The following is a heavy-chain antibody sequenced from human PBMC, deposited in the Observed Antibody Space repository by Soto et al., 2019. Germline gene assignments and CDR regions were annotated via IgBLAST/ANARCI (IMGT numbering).Heavy chain of an antibody. CDR1: GFTVSSNY. CDR2: IYSGGST. D-gene: IGHD3-22*01. J-gene: IGHJ4*02. CDR3: ARGPYYDSSGYYRY. V-gene: IGHV3-53*01. Sequence: GSLRLSCAASGFTVSSNYMSWVRQAPGKGLEWVSVIYSGGSTYYADSVKGRFTISRDNSKNTLYLQMNSLRAEDTAVYYCARGPYYDSSGYYRYWGQGTLVTVSS.